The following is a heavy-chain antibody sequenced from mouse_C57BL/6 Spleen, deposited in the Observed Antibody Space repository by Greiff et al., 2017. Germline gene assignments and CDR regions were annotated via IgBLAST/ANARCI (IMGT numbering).Heavy chain of an antibody. CDR1: GFSLTSYG. CDR2: LWSGGST. D-gene: IGHD1-1*02. J-gene: IGHJ4*01. CDR3: ARNPRKGGGY. Sequence: QVQLKESGPGLVQPSQSLSITCTVSGFSLTSYGVHWVRQSPGKGLEWLGVLWSGGSTDYNAAFISRLSISKDNSKSQVFFKMNSLQADDTAIYYSARNPRKGGGYWGQGTSVTVSS. V-gene: IGHV2-2*01.